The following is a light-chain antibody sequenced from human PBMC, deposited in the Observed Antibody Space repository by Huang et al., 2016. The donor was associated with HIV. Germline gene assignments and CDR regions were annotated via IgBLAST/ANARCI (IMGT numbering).Light chain of an antibody. CDR2: GAS. CDR3: QQTSTAPMYS. Sequence: DIQMTQSPSPLSVSVGDRVTITCRASQNISNYLNWYQQRPGKAPNLLIFGASSLQSGVPSRFSGSGSGTFFTLTISSLQPEDFATYYCQQTSTAPMYSFGQGTELEIK. J-gene: IGKJ2*03. V-gene: IGKV1-39*01. CDR1: QNISNY.